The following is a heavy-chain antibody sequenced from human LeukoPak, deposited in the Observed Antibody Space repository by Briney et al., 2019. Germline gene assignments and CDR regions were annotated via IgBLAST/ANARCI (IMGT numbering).Heavy chain of an antibody. J-gene: IGHJ4*02. V-gene: IGHV1-18*01. CDR1: GGTFSSYA. CDR3: ARTKFYYDSSAYYPFDL. Sequence: GASVKVSCKASGGTFSSYAISWVRQAPGQGLEWMGWISVYNGNTNYAQKLQGRVIMTTDTSSTTANMELRSLRSDDTAVYYCARTKFYYDSSAYYPFDLWGQGTLVTVSS. D-gene: IGHD3-22*01. CDR2: ISVYNGNT.